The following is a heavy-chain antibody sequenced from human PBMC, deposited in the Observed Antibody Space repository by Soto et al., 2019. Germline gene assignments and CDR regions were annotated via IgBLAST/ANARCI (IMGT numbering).Heavy chain of an antibody. V-gene: IGHV1-8*01. J-gene: IGHJ6*02. CDR2: MNPNSGNT. CDR3: ARGRNGMDV. Sequence: QVQLVQYGAEVKKPGASVKVSCKASGDSFTNYAINWVRQATGQGLEWMGRMNPNSGNTGYAQKFQGRVTMTRNTSITTAYMELSSLRSEDTAVYYCARGRNGMDVWGQGTTVTVSS. CDR1: GDSFTNYA.